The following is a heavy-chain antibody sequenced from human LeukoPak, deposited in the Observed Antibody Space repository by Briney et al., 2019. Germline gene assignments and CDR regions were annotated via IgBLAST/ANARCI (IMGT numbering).Heavy chain of an antibody. J-gene: IGHJ4*02. CDR2: IYYTGNT. D-gene: IGHD3/OR15-3a*01. V-gene: IGHV4-39*01. Sequence: SETLSLTCTVSGGSVISTTYYWGWIRQPPGKGLEWIGSIYYTGNTYYNASLKSRVTISIDTSKNQFSLKLTSVTAADTAVYYCAKQTGSGLFILPGGQGTLVTVSS. CDR3: AKQTGSGLFILP. CDR1: GGSVISTTYY.